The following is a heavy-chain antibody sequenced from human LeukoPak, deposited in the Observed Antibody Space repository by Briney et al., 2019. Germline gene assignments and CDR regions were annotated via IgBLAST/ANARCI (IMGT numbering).Heavy chain of an antibody. V-gene: IGHV4-61*02. CDR2: IYTSGST. J-gene: IGHJ4*02. CDR3: ASTTIAAAGSIDY. D-gene: IGHD6-13*01. Sequence: SQTLSLTCTVSGGSISSGSYYWSWLRQPAGTGLEWIGRIYTSGSTNYNPSLKSRVTISVDTSKNQFSLKLSSVTAADTAVYYCASTTIAAAGSIDYWGQGTLVTVSS. CDR1: GGSISSGSYY.